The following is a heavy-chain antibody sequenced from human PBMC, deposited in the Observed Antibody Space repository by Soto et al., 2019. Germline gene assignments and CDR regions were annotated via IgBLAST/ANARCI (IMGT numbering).Heavy chain of an antibody. V-gene: IGHV2-5*02. J-gene: IGHJ5*02. CDR1: GFSLSTSGVG. Sequence: GPTLVKPTQTLTLTCTFSGFSLSTSGVGVGWIRQPPGKALEWLARIYCDDDKPYSPSLKRRLTIPKDTSKNHVVLTMTHIYPVDTPTYYCAHSGTPITIFRGVTGPTCRPNWFDPWGQGTLVTVSS. CDR2: IYCDDDK. D-gene: IGHD3-10*01. CDR3: AHSGTPITIFRGVTGPTCRPNWFDP.